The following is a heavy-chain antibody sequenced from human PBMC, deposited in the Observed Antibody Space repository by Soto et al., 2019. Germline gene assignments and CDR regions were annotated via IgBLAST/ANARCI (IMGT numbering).Heavy chain of an antibody. CDR3: TTDSSSWAYYYYYGMDV. CDR1: GFTFSNAW. Sequence: GGSLRLSCTVSGFTFSNAWMTWVRQAPGKGLEWVGRTKSKTDDGTTDYAAPVKGRFTISRDDSRNTLYLQMNSLKTEDTAVYYCTTDSSSWAYYYYYGMDVWGQGTTVTVSS. J-gene: IGHJ6*02. D-gene: IGHD2-2*01. V-gene: IGHV3-15*01. CDR2: TKSKTDDGTT.